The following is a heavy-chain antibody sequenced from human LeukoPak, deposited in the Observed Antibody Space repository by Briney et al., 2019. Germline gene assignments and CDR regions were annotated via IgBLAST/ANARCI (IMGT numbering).Heavy chain of an antibody. CDR3: ARQSGNGYSGYDFQAFDI. D-gene: IGHD5-12*01. CDR1: GGSLSSYY. CDR2: IYYSGST. J-gene: IGHJ3*02. V-gene: IGHV4-59*08. Sequence: PSETLSLTCSAAGGSLSSYYWSWIRQPPGQGLHWIGSIYYSGSTNYNPSLKSRVTIPVDMSKNQFSLKLSSVTAADTAVYYCARQSGNGYSGYDFQAFDIWGQGTMVTVSS.